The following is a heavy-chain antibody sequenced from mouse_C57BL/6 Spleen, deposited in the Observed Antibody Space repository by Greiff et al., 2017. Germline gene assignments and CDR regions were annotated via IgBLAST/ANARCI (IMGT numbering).Heavy chain of an antibody. J-gene: IGHJ4*01. V-gene: IGHV1-53*01. Sequence: QVQLQQSGTELVKPGASVKLSCTASGYTFTSYWMHWVKQRPGQGLEWIGNINPSNGGTKYNEKFKSKATLTVDTSSSTSYMQLSSLTSEDSAVYYFARCSNYGSSHYYAMDYWGQGTSVTVSS. CDR1: GYTFTSYW. CDR3: ARCSNYGSSHYYAMDY. CDR2: INPSNGGT. D-gene: IGHD1-1*01.